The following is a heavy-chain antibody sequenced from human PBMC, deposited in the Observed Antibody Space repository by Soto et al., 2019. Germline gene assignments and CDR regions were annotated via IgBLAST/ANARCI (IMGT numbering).Heavy chain of an antibody. CDR1: GFTFNIYW. Sequence: EVQLVESGGGLVQPGGSLRLSCVGSGFTFNIYWMHWVRQAPGKGLEWVSRIDNDGSATTYADSVKGRLTISRDNAENTLVLQISTLRVDDTAVYYCARGNCTSYWGLGTLVTVSS. V-gene: IGHV3-74*01. D-gene: IGHD1-1*01. J-gene: IGHJ4*02. CDR2: IDNDGSAT. CDR3: ARGNCTSY.